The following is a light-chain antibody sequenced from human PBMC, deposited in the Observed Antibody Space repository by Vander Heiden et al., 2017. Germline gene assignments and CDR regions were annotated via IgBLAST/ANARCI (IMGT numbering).Light chain of an antibody. Sequence: EIKMTQSPSSLSASVGDRVTITCQASQDISNYLNWYQQKPGKAPKLLIYDASNWDTGVPARFSGSGSGTDFTFTIGSLEPEDTATYYCQQHDDCPYTFGQGTKVDIK. CDR3: QQHDDCPYT. J-gene: IGKJ2*01. CDR2: DAS. CDR1: QDISNY. V-gene: IGKV1-33*01.